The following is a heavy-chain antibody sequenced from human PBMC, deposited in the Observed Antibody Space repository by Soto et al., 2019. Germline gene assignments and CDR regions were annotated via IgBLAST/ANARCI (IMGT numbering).Heavy chain of an antibody. V-gene: IGHV3-23*01. CDR3: AKDHSPEYGDYDPSSFDY. CDR1: GFTFSSYA. Sequence: EVQLLESGGGLVQPGGSLRLSCAASGFTFSSYAMSWVRQAPGKGLEWVSAISGSGGSTYYADSVKGRFTISRDNSKNTLYLQMNSLRAEDTAVYYCAKDHSPEYGDYDPSSFDYWGQGTLVTVSS. CDR2: ISGSGGST. J-gene: IGHJ4*02. D-gene: IGHD4-17*01.